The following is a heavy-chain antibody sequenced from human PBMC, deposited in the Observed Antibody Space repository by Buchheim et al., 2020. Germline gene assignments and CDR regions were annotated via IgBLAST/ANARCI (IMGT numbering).Heavy chain of an antibody. V-gene: IGHV1-8*01. D-gene: IGHD2-2*01. J-gene: IGHJ6*02. CDR3: ARGCSSTSCYASYYYYGMDV. CDR1: GYTFTSYD. Sequence: QVQLVQSGAEVKKPGASVKVSCKASGYTFTSYDINWVRQATGQGLEWMGWMNPNSGNTGYAQKFQGRVTITADKSTSTAYMELSSLRSEDTAVYYCARGCSSTSCYASYYYYGMDVWGQGTT. CDR2: MNPNSGNT.